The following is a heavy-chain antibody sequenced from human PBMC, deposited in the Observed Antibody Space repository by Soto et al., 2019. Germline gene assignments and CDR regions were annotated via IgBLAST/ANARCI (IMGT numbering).Heavy chain of an antibody. D-gene: IGHD3-22*01. CDR1: GGSISSGGYY. V-gene: IGHV4-31*03. J-gene: IGHJ4*02. CDR3: ASARGSCYSKWGNFDY. Sequence: QVQLQESGPGLVKPSQTLSLTCTVSGGSISSGGYYWSWIRQHPGKGLEWIGDIYYSRSTYYNPSLTTRVTISVDTSKSQFSLQLSFVTAADTAGYYCASARGSCYSKWGNFDYWGQGTLVTVSS. CDR2: IYYSRST.